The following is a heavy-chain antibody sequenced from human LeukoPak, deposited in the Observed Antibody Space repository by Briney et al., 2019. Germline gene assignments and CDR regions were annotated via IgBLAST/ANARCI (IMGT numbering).Heavy chain of an antibody. D-gene: IGHD2-21*02. Sequence: GGSLRLSCAASGFTFSSYAMTWVRQAPGKGLQWVSAVSGSGAHTYYADSVKGRFTVSRDNSKNTLYVQMKSLRAEDTAVYYCAKDFVVVPGNVNYFDYWGQGTLVTVSS. CDR2: VSGSGAHT. V-gene: IGHV3-23*01. CDR3: AKDFVVVPGNVNYFDY. CDR1: GFTFSSYA. J-gene: IGHJ4*02.